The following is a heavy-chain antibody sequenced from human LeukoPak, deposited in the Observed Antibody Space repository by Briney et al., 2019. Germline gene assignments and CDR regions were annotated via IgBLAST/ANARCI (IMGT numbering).Heavy chain of an antibody. CDR3: ARRSYSSGWYSSAPFDY. J-gene: IGHJ4*02. V-gene: IGHV4-59*01. CDR1: GGSISSYY. D-gene: IGHD6-19*01. Sequence: KPSETLSLTCTVSGGSISSYYWSWIRQPPGKGLEWIGYIYYSGSTNYNPSLKSRVTISVDTSKNQFSLKLSSVTAADTAVYYCARRSYSSGWYSSAPFDYWGQGTLVTVSS. CDR2: IYYSGST.